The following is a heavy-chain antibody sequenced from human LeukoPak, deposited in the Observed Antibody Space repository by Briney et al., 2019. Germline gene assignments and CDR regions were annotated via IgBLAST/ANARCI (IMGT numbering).Heavy chain of an antibody. CDR2: MNPNSGNT. J-gene: IGHJ6*02. D-gene: IGHD3-3*01. V-gene: IGHV1-8*01. CDR3: AREFREKYYDFWSGYYKGSEGYYYYYGMDV. Sequence: ASVKVSCKASGYTFTSYDINWVRQATGQGLGWMGWMNPNSGNTGYAQKFQGRVTMTRNTSISTAYMELSSLRSEDTAVYYCAREFREKYYDFWSGYYKGSEGYYYYYGMDVWGQGTTVTVSS. CDR1: GYTFTSYD.